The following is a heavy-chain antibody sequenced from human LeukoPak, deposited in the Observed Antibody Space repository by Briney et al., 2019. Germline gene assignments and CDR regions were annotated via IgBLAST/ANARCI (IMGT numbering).Heavy chain of an antibody. CDR2: IPGGDGHT. V-gene: IGHV3-23*01. CDR3: AKAQVVGAFSPFAC. J-gene: IGHJ4*02. CDR1: GFPFSDDP. D-gene: IGHD2/OR15-2a*01. Sequence: PGGSLRLSCAASGFPFSDDPMTWVRQAPGKGLEWVSSIPGGDGHTYYADSVKGRFTISRDTSKNTLYLQLTSLRAEDTAVYYCAKAQVVGAFSPFACWGPGTLVAVSS.